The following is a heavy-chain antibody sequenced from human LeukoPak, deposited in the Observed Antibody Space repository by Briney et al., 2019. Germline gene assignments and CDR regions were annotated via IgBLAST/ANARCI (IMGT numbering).Heavy chain of an antibody. J-gene: IGHJ4*02. D-gene: IGHD2-15*01. CDR1: GFTLSSYA. CDR2: ISYDGSNK. V-gene: IGHV3-30-3*01. Sequence: GRSLRLSCAASGFTLSSYAMHWVRQAPGKGVEGVAVISYDGSNKYYADSVKGRFTISRDNSKNTLYLQMNSLRAEDTAVYYCARDLGYRSGGSCYSSHPDYWGQGTLVTVSS. CDR3: ARDLGYRSGGSCYSSHPDY.